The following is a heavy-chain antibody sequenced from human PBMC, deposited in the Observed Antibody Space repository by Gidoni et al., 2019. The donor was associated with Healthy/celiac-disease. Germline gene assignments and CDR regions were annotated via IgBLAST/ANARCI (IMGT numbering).Heavy chain of an antibody. J-gene: IGHJ4*02. Sequence: QVQRVEYGGGVVQPGRSLRLSFAAAGCTFRSYAIPWVRQAPGKWLEWVAVRSYDGRNKYYADSVKGRVTISRDNSKNTLYLQMNSLRAEDTAVYYCARAAGDSSSWYESDYWGQGTLVTVSS. D-gene: IGHD6-13*01. CDR3: ARAAGDSSSWYESDY. CDR2: RSYDGRNK. V-gene: IGHV3-30*04. CDR1: GCTFRSYA.